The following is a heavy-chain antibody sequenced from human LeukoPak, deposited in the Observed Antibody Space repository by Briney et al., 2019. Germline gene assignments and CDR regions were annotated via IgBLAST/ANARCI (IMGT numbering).Heavy chain of an antibody. CDR3: ARHSDYYGSGSGKPFQH. CDR1: GGSISSGGYY. Sequence: PSETLSLTCTVSGGSISSGGYYWSWIRQPPGKGLEWIGYIYHSGSTYYNPSLKSRVTISVDRSKNQFSLKLSSVTAADTAVYYCARHSDYYGSGSGKPFQHWGQGTLVTVSS. CDR2: IYHSGST. D-gene: IGHD3-10*01. V-gene: IGHV4-30-2*01. J-gene: IGHJ1*01.